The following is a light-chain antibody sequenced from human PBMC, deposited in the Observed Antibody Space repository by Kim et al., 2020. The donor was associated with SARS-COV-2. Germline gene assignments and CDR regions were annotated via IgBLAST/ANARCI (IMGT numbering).Light chain of an antibody. CDR3: CSYAGRYIWV. CDR1: SSDVGGYDY. Sequence: GQSITISCTGTSSDVGGYDYVSWYHQHPGKAPKLMIYDVTRRPSGVPDRLSGSKSGNTASLTISGLQAEDEADYYCCSYAGRYIWVFGGGTQLTVL. CDR2: DVT. V-gene: IGLV2-11*03. J-gene: IGLJ3*02.